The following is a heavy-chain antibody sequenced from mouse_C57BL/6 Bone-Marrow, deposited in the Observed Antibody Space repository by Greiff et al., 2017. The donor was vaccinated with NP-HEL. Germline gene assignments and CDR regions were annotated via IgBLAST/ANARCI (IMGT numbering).Heavy chain of an antibody. CDR3: ARSFTTPKDYYAMDY. V-gene: IGHV7-3*01. J-gene: IGHJ4*01. CDR2: IRNKANGYTT. Sequence: EVKVEESGGGLVQPGGSLSLSCAASGFTFTDYYMSWVRQPPGKALEWLGFIRNKANGYTTEYSASVKGRFTISRDNSQSILYLQMNALRAEDSATYYCARSFTTPKDYYAMDYWGQGTSVTVSS. D-gene: IGHD1-1*01. CDR1: GFTFTDYY.